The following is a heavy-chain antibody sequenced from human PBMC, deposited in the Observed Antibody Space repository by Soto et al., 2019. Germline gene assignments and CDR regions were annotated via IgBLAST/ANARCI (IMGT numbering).Heavy chain of an antibody. Sequence: SVKVSCKASGGTFSSYAISWVREAPGQGLEWMGGIIPIFGTANYAQKFQGRVTITADESTSTAYMELSSLRSEDTAVYYCARDLAGAAAGTYYYGMDVWGQGTTVTVSS. CDR2: IIPIFGTA. CDR1: GGTFSSYA. CDR3: ARDLAGAAAGTYYYGMDV. D-gene: IGHD6-13*01. V-gene: IGHV1-69*13. J-gene: IGHJ6*02.